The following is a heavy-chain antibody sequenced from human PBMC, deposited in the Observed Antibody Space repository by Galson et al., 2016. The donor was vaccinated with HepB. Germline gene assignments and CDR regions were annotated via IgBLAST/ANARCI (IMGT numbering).Heavy chain of an antibody. D-gene: IGHD5-24*01. CDR2: IYYSRST. V-gene: IGHV4-59*01. J-gene: IGHJ4*02. CDR1: GGSISGYF. Sequence: TLSLTCTVSGGSISGYFWSWIRQPPGKGLEWIGYIYYSRSTSYNPSLKSRVTISVDTSKNQFSLKLSSVTAADTAVYYCARDPMAPPPFDYWGQGTLVTVSS. CDR3: ARDPMAPPPFDY.